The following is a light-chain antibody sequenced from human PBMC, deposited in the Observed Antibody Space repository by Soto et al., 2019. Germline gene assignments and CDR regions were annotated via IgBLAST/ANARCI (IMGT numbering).Light chain of an antibody. V-gene: IGKV3-20*01. CDR3: QQYGSSPF. Sequence: EVVMTQSPATLPVSPGERATLSCRASQSVNNNLAWYQQKPGQPPRLLIYGTYTRATDVPDRFSGSGSGTDFTLTISRLEPEDFAVYYCQQYGSSPFFGGGTKVDIK. J-gene: IGKJ4*01. CDR1: QSVNNN. CDR2: GTY.